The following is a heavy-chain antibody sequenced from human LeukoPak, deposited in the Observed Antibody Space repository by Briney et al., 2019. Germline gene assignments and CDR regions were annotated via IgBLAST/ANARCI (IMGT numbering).Heavy chain of an antibody. V-gene: IGHV3-21*01. CDR3: AREAYAITERWFDP. Sequence: GGSLRLSCAASGFTFSSYSMNWVRQAPGKGLEWVSSIGSSSSYIYYADSVKGRFTISRDNAKNSLYLQMNSLRAEDTAVYYCAREAYAITERWFDPWGQGTLVTVSS. D-gene: IGHD4-17*01. CDR2: IGSSSSYI. J-gene: IGHJ5*02. CDR1: GFTFSSYS.